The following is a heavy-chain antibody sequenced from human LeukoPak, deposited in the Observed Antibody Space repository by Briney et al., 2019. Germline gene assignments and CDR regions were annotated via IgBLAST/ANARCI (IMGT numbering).Heavy chain of an antibody. CDR2: INHSGST. D-gene: IGHD6-13*01. J-gene: IGHJ4*02. Sequence: SETLSLTCAVYGGSFSGYYGSWIRQPPGKGLEWIGEINHSGSTNYNPSLKSRVTISVDTSKNQFSLKLSSVTAADTAVYYCARMTRFIAAAGTDDYWGQGTLVTVSS. CDR1: GGSFSGYY. CDR3: ARMTRFIAAAGTDDY. V-gene: IGHV4-34*01.